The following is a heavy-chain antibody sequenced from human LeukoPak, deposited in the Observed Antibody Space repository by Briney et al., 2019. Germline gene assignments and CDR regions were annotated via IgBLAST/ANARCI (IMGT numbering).Heavy chain of an antibody. D-gene: IGHD3-10*01. J-gene: IGHJ3*02. CDR3: ARGTYGSGSYYISGAFDI. Sequence: PSETLSLTCTVSGGSISSGGYYWSWIRQHPGKGLEWIGYIYYSGSTNYNPSLKSRVTISVDTSKNQFSLKLSSVTAADTAVYYCARGTYGSGSYYISGAFDIWGQGTMVTVSS. CDR2: IYYSGST. V-gene: IGHV4-61*08. CDR1: GGSISSGGYY.